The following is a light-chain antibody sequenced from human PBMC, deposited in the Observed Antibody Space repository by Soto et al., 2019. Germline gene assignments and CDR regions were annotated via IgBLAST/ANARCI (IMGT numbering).Light chain of an antibody. J-gene: IGKJ4*01. V-gene: IGKV3-15*01. CDR3: QQYNSWPLT. Sequence: EIVMTQSPATLSVSPGERATLSCRASQSVSNNLAWYQQKPGQAPRLLIYGASTRATGIPARFSGSGSGTAFTLTISSLQSEDFAVYYCQQYNSWPLTFGGGTKVAIK. CDR1: QSVSNN. CDR2: GAS.